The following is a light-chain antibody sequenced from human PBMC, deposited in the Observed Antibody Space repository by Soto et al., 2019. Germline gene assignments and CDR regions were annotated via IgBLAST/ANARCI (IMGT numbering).Light chain of an antibody. Sequence: IQLTQSPSSLSASVGDRVTITCRASQGVSSYLAWHQQKPGKAPNLLIYVTSTLQSGVPSRFSGSGSGTDFTLTISSLQPEDFATYYCQQHNSHPLTFGGGTKVDIK. CDR1: QGVSSY. CDR3: QQHNSHPLT. V-gene: IGKV1-9*01. J-gene: IGKJ4*01. CDR2: VTS.